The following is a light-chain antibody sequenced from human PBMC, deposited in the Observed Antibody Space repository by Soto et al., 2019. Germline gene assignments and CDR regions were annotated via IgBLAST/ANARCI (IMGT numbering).Light chain of an antibody. CDR3: QHYGNSLTYT. CDR2: GAS. J-gene: IGKJ2*01. Sequence: EIVLTQSPCTLSLSPGERATLSCRANQIVSSSYLAWYQQKPGQAPRLLIYGASHRAAGIPDRFSGSGSGTDFTLTISRLEPEDFALYYCQHYGNSLTYTFGQGTKLEIK. CDR1: QIVSSSY. V-gene: IGKV3-20*01.